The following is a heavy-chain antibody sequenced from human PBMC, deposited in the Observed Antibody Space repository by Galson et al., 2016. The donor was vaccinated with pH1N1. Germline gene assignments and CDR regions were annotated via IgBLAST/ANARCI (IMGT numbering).Heavy chain of an antibody. V-gene: IGHV4-39*07. Sequence: ETLSLTCTVSGGSVTSSSYYWGWIRQPPGRGLEWIGSLYDRGSTYYNSALTSRVAISIDTSKNQFSLKVNPVTAADAAVYYCATMKAVSGPLYMDVWGKGTTVIVS. CDR3: ATMKAVSGPLYMDV. CDR2: LYDRGST. D-gene: IGHD3-22*01. CDR1: GGSVTSSSYY. J-gene: IGHJ6*03.